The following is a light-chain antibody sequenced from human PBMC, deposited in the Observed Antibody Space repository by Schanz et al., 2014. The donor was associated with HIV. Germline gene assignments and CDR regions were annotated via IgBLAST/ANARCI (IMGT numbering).Light chain of an antibody. J-gene: IGLJ1*01. CDR3: AAWDDSLSGYV. CDR1: SSNIGAGYD. CDR2: GNN. V-gene: IGLV1-40*01. Sequence: QSVLTQPPSVSGAPGQRVTISCTGSSSNIGAGYDVHWYKQLPETAPKLLMFGNNNRPSGVPDRYSGSKSDTSASLAISGLRSEDEADYYCAAWDDSLSGYVFGTGTKLTVL.